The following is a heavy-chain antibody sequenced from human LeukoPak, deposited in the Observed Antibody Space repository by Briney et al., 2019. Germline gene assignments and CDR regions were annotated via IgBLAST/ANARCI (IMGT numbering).Heavy chain of an antibody. CDR3: AKGGYSNGRYYYYYMDV. V-gene: IGHV3-23*01. J-gene: IGHJ6*03. D-gene: IGHD5-18*01. CDR1: GFTFSSYA. CDR2: FSFNGEST. Sequence: GGSLRLSCAASGFTFSSYAMTWVRQAPGKGLEWVSSFSFNGESTYYADSAKGRFTISRDSSKNTLYLQMNSLRAEDTAVYYCAKGGYSNGRYYYYYMDVWGEGTTVTVSS.